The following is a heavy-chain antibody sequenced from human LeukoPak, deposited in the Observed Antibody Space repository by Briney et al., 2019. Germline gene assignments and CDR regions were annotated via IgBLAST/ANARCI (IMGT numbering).Heavy chain of an antibody. V-gene: IGHV3-53*01. CDR2: IYSGGST. J-gene: IGHJ4*02. D-gene: IGHD2-21*02. CDR3: ARIDGGDSLDY. Sequence: GGSLRLSCAASGFTVSSNYMSWVRQAPGKGLEWVSVIYSGGSTYYADSVKGRFTISRDNSKNTLYLQMNSLRAEDTAVYYCARIDGGDSLDYWGQGTLVTVSS. CDR1: GFTVSSNY.